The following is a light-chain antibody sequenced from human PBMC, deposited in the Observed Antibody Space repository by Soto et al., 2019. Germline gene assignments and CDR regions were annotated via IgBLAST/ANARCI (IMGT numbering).Light chain of an antibody. CDR3: QHYNDWPPTWT. J-gene: IGKJ1*01. CDR1: QSVSSK. V-gene: IGKV3-15*01. Sequence: EIVMTQSPATLSVSPGERATLSCRASQSVSSKLAWYQQKPGQAPRVLIYGASTRATGIPARFSGSGSGTEFTPTISSLQSEDFAVYYCQHYNDWPPTWTFGQGTRVEIK. CDR2: GAS.